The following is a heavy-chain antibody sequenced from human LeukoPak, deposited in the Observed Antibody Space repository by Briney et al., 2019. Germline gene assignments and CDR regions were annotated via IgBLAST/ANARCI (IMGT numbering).Heavy chain of an antibody. CDR1: GFTFSSYG. J-gene: IGHJ4*02. CDR2: IWYDGSNK. D-gene: IGHD3-22*01. Sequence: GGSLRLSCAASGFTFSSYGMHWVRQAPGKGLEWVAVIWYDGSNKYYADSVKGRFTISRDNSKNTLYLQMNSLRAEDTAVYYCARDTFKDYYDSSGYYYFPDYWGQGTLVTVSS. V-gene: IGHV3-33*08. CDR3: ARDTFKDYYDSSGYYYFPDY.